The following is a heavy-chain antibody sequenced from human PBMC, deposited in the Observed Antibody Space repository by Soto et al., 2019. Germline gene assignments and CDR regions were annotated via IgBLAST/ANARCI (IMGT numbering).Heavy chain of an antibody. J-gene: IGHJ4*02. CDR1: GGTFRNHV. V-gene: IGHV1-69*13. CDR2: IIPIIGTP. D-gene: IGHD3-16*01. CDR3: ARDLEFRDGNVSHLDY. Sequence: ASVKLSCKASGGTFRNHVFNWVRQAPGQGLEWMGGIIPIIGTPNYAQKFQGRVTITADASTNTVYLDVSSLRPQDTAVYYCARDLEFRDGNVSHLDYWGQGTLVTVSS.